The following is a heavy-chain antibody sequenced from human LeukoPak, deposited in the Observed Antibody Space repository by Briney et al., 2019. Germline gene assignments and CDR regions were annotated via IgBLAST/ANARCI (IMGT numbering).Heavy chain of an antibody. CDR3: ARKVTTNYYFDY. CDR1: GGSFSGYY. CDR2: INHSGST. J-gene: IGHJ4*02. Sequence: PSETLSLTCAVYGGSFSGYYWSWIRQPPGKGLEWIGEINHSGSTNYNPSLKSRVTISVDTSKNQFSLKLSSVTAADTAVYSCARKVTTNYYFDYWGQGTLVTVSS. V-gene: IGHV4-34*01. D-gene: IGHD4-17*01.